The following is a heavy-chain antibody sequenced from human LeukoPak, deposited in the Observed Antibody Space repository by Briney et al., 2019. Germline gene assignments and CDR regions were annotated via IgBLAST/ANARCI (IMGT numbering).Heavy chain of an antibody. CDR1: GGSFSGYY. CDR2: INHSGST. J-gene: IGHJ6*04. Sequence: TSETLSLTCAVYGGSFSGYYWSWIRQPPGKGLEWIGEINHSGSTNYNPSLKSRVTISVDTSKNQFSLKLSSVTAADTAVYYCGRGGPPGYSSSWWQLGGGGLTVYNGRDVWGKGTTVTVSS. V-gene: IGHV4-34*01. CDR3: GRGGPPGYSSSWWQLGGGGLTVYNGRDV. D-gene: IGHD6-13*01.